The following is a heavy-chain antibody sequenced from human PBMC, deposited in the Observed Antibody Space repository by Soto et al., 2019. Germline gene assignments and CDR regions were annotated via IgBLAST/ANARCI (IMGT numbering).Heavy chain of an antibody. CDR2: IYYSGST. Sequence: PSXTLSFTCTVSGGSIRSYYWSWIRQPPGKGLEWIGYIYYSGSTNYNPSLKSRVTISVDTSKNQFPLKLSSVTAADTAVYYCARHHDSWGQGTLVTVSS. CDR3: ARHHDS. CDR1: GGSIRSYY. V-gene: IGHV4-59*08. J-gene: IGHJ4*02.